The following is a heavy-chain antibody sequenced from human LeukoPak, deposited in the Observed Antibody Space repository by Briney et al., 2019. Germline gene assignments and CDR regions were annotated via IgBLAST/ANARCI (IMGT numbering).Heavy chain of an antibody. Sequence: GASVNLSCKASGYTFTSYAMNWVRQSPGQGLEWMGWINTNTGNPAYAQGFTGRFVFSLDTSVSAAYLQISSLKVEDSAVYYCARAPRFTIFGVVARGYMDVWGKGTTVTVSS. CDR3: ARAPRFTIFGVVARGYMDV. CDR2: INTNTGNP. J-gene: IGHJ6*03. V-gene: IGHV7-4-1*02. D-gene: IGHD3-3*01. CDR1: GYTFTSYA.